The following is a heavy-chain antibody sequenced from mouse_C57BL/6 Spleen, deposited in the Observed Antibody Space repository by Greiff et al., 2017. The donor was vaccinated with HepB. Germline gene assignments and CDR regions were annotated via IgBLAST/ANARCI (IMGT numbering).Heavy chain of an antibody. V-gene: IGHV5-17*01. D-gene: IGHD1-1*01. Sequence: EVKVEESGGGLVKPGGSLKLSCAASGFTFSDYGMHWVRQAPEKGLEWVAYISSGSSTIYYADTVKGRFTISRDNAKNTLFLQMTSLRSEDTAMYYCARASSYAMDYWGPGTSVTVSS. CDR3: ARASSYAMDY. CDR1: GFTFSDYG. CDR2: ISSGSSTI. J-gene: IGHJ4*01.